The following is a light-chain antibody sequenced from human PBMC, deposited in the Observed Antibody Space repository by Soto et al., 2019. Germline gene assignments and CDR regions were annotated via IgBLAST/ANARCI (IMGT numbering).Light chain of an antibody. V-gene: IGKV3-20*01. J-gene: IGKJ3*01. CDR2: GTS. CDR3: HQSGNSPFA. CDR1: QSVSSSY. Sequence: NVLAHSPATLSLFPWESATLSCAASQSVSSSYLAWYQQKPGQAPRLLIYGTSIRATGIPDRFSGSGSGTDFTLTISRLEPEDFAVYYCHQSGNSPFAFGPGTKVDI.